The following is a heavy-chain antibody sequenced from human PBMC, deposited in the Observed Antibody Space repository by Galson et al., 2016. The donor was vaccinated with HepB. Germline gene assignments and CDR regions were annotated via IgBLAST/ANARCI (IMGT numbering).Heavy chain of an antibody. Sequence: SLRLSCAASGFPSNFYWMHWVRQTPGKGLVWVSRINSDGSTTTYADSVKGRFTISRDNAKNTLYLQMNSLRADDTAVYYCTRLDGGSYSSRPFDYWGQGTLVTVSS. J-gene: IGHJ4*02. CDR2: INSDGSTT. D-gene: IGHD1-26*01. CDR3: TRLDGGSYSSRPFDY. V-gene: IGHV3-74*03. CDR1: GFPSNFYW.